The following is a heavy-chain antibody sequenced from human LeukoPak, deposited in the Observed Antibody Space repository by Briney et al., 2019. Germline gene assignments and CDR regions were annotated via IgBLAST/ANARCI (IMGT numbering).Heavy chain of an antibody. CDR2: INPNSGGT. D-gene: IGHD6-13*01. CDR3: AREEVIAAAGPTLDY. J-gene: IGHJ4*02. CDR1: GYTFTDYY. Sequence: ASVKVSCKASGYTFTDYYMHWVXQAPGQGLEWMXXINPNSGGTNHAQKFQGRVTMTRDTSISTAYMELSRLRSDDTAVSYCAREEVIAAAGPTLDYWGQGALVTVSS. V-gene: IGHV1-2*02.